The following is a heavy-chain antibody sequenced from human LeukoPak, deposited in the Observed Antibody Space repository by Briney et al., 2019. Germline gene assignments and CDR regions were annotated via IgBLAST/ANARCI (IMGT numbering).Heavy chain of an antibody. J-gene: IGHJ4*02. CDR1: GFSLNTRGVG. CDR2: IYWDDDR. Sequence: SGPTLVNPTQTLTLTCTFSGFSLNTRGVGVGWIRQPRGRALEWLALIYWDDDRRYSPSLKSRLTITKDTSKNQVVLTMTNMDPVDTATYFCAHRKNYYDSSVFDNWGQGTLVTVSS. V-gene: IGHV2-5*02. CDR3: AHRKNYYDSSVFDN. D-gene: IGHD3-22*01.